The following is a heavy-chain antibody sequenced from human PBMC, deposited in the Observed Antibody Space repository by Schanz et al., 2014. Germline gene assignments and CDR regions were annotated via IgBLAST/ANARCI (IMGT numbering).Heavy chain of an antibody. J-gene: IGHJ4*02. CDR2: INQDGSDK. Sequence: EVQLLESGGGLVQPGGSLTLSCAASGFTFGTFWMSWVRQAPGKGLEWVANINQDGSDKSYVDSVKGRFTISRDNAKNSLYLQMNSLRAEDTAVYYCARDKGGYYPFDYWGQGSLVTVSS. CDR1: GFTFGTFW. V-gene: IGHV3-7*01. CDR3: ARDKGGYYPFDY. D-gene: IGHD3-22*01.